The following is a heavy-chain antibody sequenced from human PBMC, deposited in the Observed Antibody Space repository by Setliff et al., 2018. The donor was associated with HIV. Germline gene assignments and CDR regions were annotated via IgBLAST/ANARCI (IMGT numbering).Heavy chain of an antibody. CDR3: ARGRMGYYGSGSYLP. J-gene: IGHJ5*02. CDR2: INHSGST. Sequence: PSETLSLTCAVYGGSFSGYYWSWVRQPPGKGLEWIGEINHSGSTNSNPSLKSRVTISADTSKNQFPLKLTSVTAADTAVYYCARGRMGYYGSGSYLPWGQGMLVTVSS. V-gene: IGHV4-34*01. D-gene: IGHD3-10*01. CDR1: GGSFSGYY.